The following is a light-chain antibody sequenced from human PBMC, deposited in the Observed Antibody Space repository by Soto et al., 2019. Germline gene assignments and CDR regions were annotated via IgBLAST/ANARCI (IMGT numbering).Light chain of an antibody. CDR1: QSVSSSY. Sequence: EIVLTQSPGTLSLSPGERATLSCRASQSVSSSYLAWYQQKPGQAHRLLIYGASSRATGIPDRFSGSGSGTDFTLTISGLEPEDFAVYYCQQYGGSPYTFGQGTKLEIK. V-gene: IGKV3-20*01. CDR3: QQYGGSPYT. J-gene: IGKJ2*01. CDR2: GAS.